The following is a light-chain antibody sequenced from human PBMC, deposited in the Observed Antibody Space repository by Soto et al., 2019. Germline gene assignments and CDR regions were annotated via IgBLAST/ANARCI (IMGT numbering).Light chain of an antibody. J-gene: IGKJ1*01. CDR3: QQYETFSGT. CDR2: DAS. V-gene: IGKV1-5*01. Sequence: DIQMTQSPSTLSASVRDTVTVTCRASQSVSGWLAWYQQKPGEAPKLLIYDASALQRGVPSRFSGSGSGTKSTLTIASLQPDDFATYYCQQYETFSGTFGPGTKVDIK. CDR1: QSVSGW.